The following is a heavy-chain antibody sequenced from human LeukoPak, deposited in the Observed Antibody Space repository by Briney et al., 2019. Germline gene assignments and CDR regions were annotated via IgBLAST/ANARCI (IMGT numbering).Heavy chain of an antibody. CDR3: ARGAQWLDY. V-gene: IGHV4-59*08. Sequence: SETLSLTCTVSGGSISNYYWSWIRQPPGKGLEWIGYIYYSGSTNYNPSLKSRVTISVDTSKNQFSLKLSSVTAADTAVYYCARGAQWLDYWGQGTLVNVSS. CDR1: GGSISNYY. D-gene: IGHD3-22*01. J-gene: IGHJ4*02. CDR2: IYYSGST.